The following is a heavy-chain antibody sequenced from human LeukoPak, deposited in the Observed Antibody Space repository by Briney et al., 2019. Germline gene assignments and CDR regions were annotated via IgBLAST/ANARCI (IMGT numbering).Heavy chain of an antibody. Sequence: PGGSLRLSCAGSGFTLSNYAMSWVRQAPGKGLEWVSVIRVSGDTYYIDSVKGRFTISRDNSKSTLYLHMNSLRAEDTAVYYCAKGVAAVGTWWGPNFDCWGQGVLITVSS. D-gene: IGHD6-13*01. CDR3: AKGVAAVGTWWGPNFDC. V-gene: IGHV3-23*01. CDR1: GFTLSNYA. J-gene: IGHJ4*02. CDR2: IRVSGDT.